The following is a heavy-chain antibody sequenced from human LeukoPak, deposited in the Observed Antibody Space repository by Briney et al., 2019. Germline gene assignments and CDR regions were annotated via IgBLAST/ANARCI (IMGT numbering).Heavy chain of an antibody. Sequence: SETLSLTCTVSGGSISSYYWSWIRKPAGKGLEWIGRIYTSWSTNYNPSLKIRVTMSVDTSKNQFSLKLSSVTAADTAVYYCARGYCSSTSCYADAFDIWGQGTLVTVSS. D-gene: IGHD2-2*01. CDR2: IYTSWST. V-gene: IGHV4-4*07. CDR3: ARGYCSSTSCYADAFDI. CDR1: GGSISSYY. J-gene: IGHJ3*02.